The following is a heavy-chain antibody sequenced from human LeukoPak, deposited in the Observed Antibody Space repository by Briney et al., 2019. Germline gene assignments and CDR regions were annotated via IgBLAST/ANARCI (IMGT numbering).Heavy chain of an antibody. CDR3: ASAEYSSSWFWANPGGAFDI. V-gene: IGHV3-11*01. CDR1: GFPFSDYN. Sequence: GGSLRLFCAASGFPFSDYNMRWIRQAPGEGLVWVSSISRSGSTKYYADSVKGRFTISRDNAKNSLFLQMHSLRAEDTAVYYWASAEYSSSWFWANPGGAFDIWGQGTMVTVSS. J-gene: IGHJ3*02. CDR2: ISRSGSTK. D-gene: IGHD6-13*01.